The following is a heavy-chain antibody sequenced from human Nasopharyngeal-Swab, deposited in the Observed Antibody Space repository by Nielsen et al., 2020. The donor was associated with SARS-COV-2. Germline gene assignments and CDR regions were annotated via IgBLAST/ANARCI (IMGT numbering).Heavy chain of an antibody. Sequence: VSGFTFSNYSMNWVRQAPGKGLEWVSSISSSTSYIYYADSVKGRFTISRDNAKNSLYLQMNSLRAEDTAVYYCARDGFGESPYYYYYGMDVWGQGTTVTVSS. V-gene: IGHV3-21*01. CDR2: ISSSTSYI. CDR3: ARDGFGESPYYYYYGMDV. J-gene: IGHJ6*02. D-gene: IGHD3-10*01. CDR1: GFTFSNYS.